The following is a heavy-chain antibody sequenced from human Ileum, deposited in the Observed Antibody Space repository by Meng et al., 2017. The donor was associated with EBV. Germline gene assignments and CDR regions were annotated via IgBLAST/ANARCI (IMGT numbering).Heavy chain of an antibody. CDR2: IYYSGSP. V-gene: IGHV4-4*02. CDR3: ARHSGYNQGY. Sequence: QLQLQGSGPGLLKPSWTLSLIFVVFDGSISSSNWWSWVRQPPGKGLEWIGQIYYSGSPSYNPSLKSRVTMSVDKSKNQVSLNLNSVTAADTALYYCARHSGYNQGYWGQGTLVTVSS. CDR1: DGSISSSNW. D-gene: IGHD5-24*01. J-gene: IGHJ4*02.